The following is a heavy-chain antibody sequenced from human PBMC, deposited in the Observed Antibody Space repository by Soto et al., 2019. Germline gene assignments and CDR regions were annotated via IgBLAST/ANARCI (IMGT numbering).Heavy chain of an antibody. CDR1: GGSINSGGYY. CDR2: MYYSGST. V-gene: IGHV4-31*03. Sequence: QVQLRESGPGLVKPSQTLSLTCTVSGGSINSGGYYWNWIRQHPGKGLEWIGYMYYSGSTYYNPFLRSRVIISAYTSENHFSQKMSSVTAADTAVYFCARGYRQAGYSSSWVFDYWGQGTLFNVSS. J-gene: IGHJ4*02. CDR3: ARGYRQAGYSSSWVFDY. D-gene: IGHD6-13*01.